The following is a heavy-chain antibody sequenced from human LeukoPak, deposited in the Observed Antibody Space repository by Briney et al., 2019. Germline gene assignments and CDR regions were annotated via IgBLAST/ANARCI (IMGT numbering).Heavy chain of an antibody. J-gene: IGHJ3*02. CDR1: GFTFSSYG. CDR3: AKEVGTMVRGTPDAFDI. Sequence: GGSLRLSCAASGFTFSSYGMHWVRQAPGKGLEWVAVISYDGSNKYYADSVKGRFTISRDNSKNTLYLQMSSLRAEDTAVYYCAKEVGTMVRGTPDAFDIWGQGTMVTVSS. CDR2: ISYDGSNK. D-gene: IGHD3-10*01. V-gene: IGHV3-30*18.